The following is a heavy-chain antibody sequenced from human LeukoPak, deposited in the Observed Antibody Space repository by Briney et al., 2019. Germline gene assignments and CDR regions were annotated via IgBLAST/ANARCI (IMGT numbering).Heavy chain of an antibody. CDR1: GFSFSAYA. V-gene: IGHV3-30*02. CDR3: VKTGSGWYGDY. Sequence: GGSLRLSCAASGFSFSAYAMYWVRQAPGKGPEWVALIRYDGINKYYGDSVKGRFTISRDNSKNMLYLQMNSLRAEDTTVYYCVKTGSGWYGDYWGQGARVTVSS. D-gene: IGHD6-13*01. J-gene: IGHJ4*02. CDR2: IRYDGINK.